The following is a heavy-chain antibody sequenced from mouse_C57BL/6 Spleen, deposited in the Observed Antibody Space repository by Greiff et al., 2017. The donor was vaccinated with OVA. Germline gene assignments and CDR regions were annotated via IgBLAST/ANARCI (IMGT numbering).Heavy chain of an antibody. J-gene: IGHJ3*01. CDR1: GYSITSGYY. V-gene: IGHV3-6*01. CDR3: ARGFAY. CDR2: ISYDGSN. Sequence: EVQLVESGPGLVKPSQSLSLTCSVTGYSITSGYYWNWIRQFPGNKLEWMGYISYDGSNNYNPSLKTRISITRDTSKNQFFLKLNSVTTEDTATYYCARGFAYWGQGTLVTVSA.